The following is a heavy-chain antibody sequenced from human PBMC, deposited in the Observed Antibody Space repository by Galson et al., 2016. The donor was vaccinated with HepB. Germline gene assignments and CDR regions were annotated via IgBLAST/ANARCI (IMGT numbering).Heavy chain of an antibody. CDR1: GFTFSSFS. J-gene: IGHJ4*02. V-gene: IGHV3-48*01. CDR2: ISTSSSTL. CDR3: AREEGDYGDQDGIDY. Sequence: SLRLSCAASGFTFSSFSMNWVRQGPGKGLEWLSYISTSSSTLYYADSVKGRFTISRDNANNSVFLQMSSLKASDTAMYYCAREEGDYGDQDGIDYWGQGTLVTVSS. D-gene: IGHD4-17*01.